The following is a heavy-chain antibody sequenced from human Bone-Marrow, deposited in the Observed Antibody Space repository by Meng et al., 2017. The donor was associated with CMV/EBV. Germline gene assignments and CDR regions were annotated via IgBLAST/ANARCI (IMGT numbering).Heavy chain of an antibody. CDR3: ARGSGSYYAPSFDY. J-gene: IGHJ4*02. CDR2: TYYRSKWYN. V-gene: IGHV6-1*01. CDR1: GASVSSNSAA. D-gene: IGHD3-10*01. Sequence: QVQLQQLAPRPVRPSQTLSLTCAVSGASVSSNSAAWNWIRLSPSRGLEWLGMTYYRSKWYNDYAVSVKSRITINPDTSKNQFSLQLNSVTPEDTAVYSCARGSGSYYAPSFDYWGQGTLVTVSS.